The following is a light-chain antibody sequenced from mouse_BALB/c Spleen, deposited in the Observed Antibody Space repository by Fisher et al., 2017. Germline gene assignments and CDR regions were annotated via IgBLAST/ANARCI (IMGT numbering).Light chain of an antibody. CDR2: LAS. Sequence: IVLTQSPASLAVSLGQRVTISCRASESVEYYGISFMNWFQQKPGQPPKLLIYLASNLESGVPARFSGSGSRTDFTLTIDPVEADDVATYYCQQSNEDPWTFGGGTKLEIK. CDR3: QQSNEDPWT. CDR1: ESVEYYGISF. V-gene: IGKV3-10*01. J-gene: IGKJ1*01.